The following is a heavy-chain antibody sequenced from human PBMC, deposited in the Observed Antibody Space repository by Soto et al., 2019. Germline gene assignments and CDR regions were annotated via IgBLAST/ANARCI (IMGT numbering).Heavy chain of an antibody. CDR1: GFTFDDYA. V-gene: IGHV3-9*01. J-gene: IGHJ6*02. CDR2: ISWNSGSI. Sequence: GGSLRLSCAASGFTFDDYAMHWVRQAPGKGLEWVSGISWNSGSIGYAESVKGRFTISRDNAKNSLYLQMNSLRAEDTALYYCAKARGYYDILTGYDYYYGMDVWGQGTTVTVSS. D-gene: IGHD3-9*01. CDR3: AKARGYYDILTGYDYYYGMDV.